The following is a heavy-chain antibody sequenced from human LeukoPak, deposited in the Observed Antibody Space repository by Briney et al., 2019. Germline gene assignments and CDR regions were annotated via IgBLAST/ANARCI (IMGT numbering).Heavy chain of an antibody. Sequence: PSETLSLTCTVSGGSISSSSYYWGWIRQPPGKGLEWIGTIYYSGSTYYNPSLKSRVTMSVDTSKNQFSLKLNSVTAADTAVYYCARWIVGATLGFDYWGQGTLGTVSS. J-gene: IGHJ4*02. D-gene: IGHD1-26*01. V-gene: IGHV4-39*01. CDR2: IYYSGST. CDR3: ARWIVGATLGFDY. CDR1: GGSISSSSYY.